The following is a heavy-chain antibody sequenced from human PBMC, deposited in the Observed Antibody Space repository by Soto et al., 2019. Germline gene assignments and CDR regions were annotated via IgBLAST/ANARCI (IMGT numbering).Heavy chain of an antibody. J-gene: IGHJ6*02. CDR2: IIPIFGTA. Sequence: VKVSCKASGGTFSSYAISWVRQAPGQGLEWMGGIIPIFGTANYAQKFQGRVTITADESTSTAYMELSSLRSEDTAVYYCARTRVVAAAGWYYYYGMDVWGQGTTVTVSS. V-gene: IGHV1-69*13. CDR3: ARTRVVAAAGWYYYYGMDV. CDR1: GGTFSSYA. D-gene: IGHD6-13*01.